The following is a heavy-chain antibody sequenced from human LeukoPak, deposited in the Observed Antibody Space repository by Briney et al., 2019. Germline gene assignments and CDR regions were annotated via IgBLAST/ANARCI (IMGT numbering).Heavy chain of an antibody. V-gene: IGHV1-2*02. D-gene: IGHD5-18*01. J-gene: IGHJ6*02. CDR1: GYTFTGYY. Sequence: GASVKVSCKASGYTFTGYYMHWVRQAPGQGLEWMGWINPNSGGTNYAQKFQGRVTMTRDTSISTAYMELSRLRSDDTAVYYCARDRERSRRIQLSSYYYGMDVWGQGTTVTVSS. CDR2: INPNSGGT. CDR3: ARDRERSRRIQLSSYYYGMDV.